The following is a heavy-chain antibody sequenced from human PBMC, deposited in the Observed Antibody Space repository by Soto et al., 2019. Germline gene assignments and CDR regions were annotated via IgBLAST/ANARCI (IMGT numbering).Heavy chain of an antibody. D-gene: IGHD3-3*01. Sequence: RASVKVSCKASGYTFTGYYMHWVRQAPGQGLEWMGWINPNSGGTNYAQKFQGRVTMTRDTSISTAYMELSRLRSDDTAVYYCARVEWSYYDFWSGYYSPGGHYYYGMDVWGQGTTVTVSS. J-gene: IGHJ6*02. CDR3: ARVEWSYYDFWSGYYSPGGHYYYGMDV. CDR2: INPNSGGT. CDR1: GYTFTGYY. V-gene: IGHV1-2*02.